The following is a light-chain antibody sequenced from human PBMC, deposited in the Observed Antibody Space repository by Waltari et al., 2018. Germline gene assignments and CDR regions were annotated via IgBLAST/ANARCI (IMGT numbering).Light chain of an antibody. CDR1: NIGSNT. J-gene: IGLJ3*02. V-gene: IGLV3-21*02. CDR3: QVWDSSSDHRV. CDR2: DDS. Sequence: SYILTPPPSVSVAPGQTARIPCGGNNIGSNTVPWYQQKPGQAPVLVVSDDSDRPSGIRERFSDSNSGNTATLTISRVEAGDEADDYCQVWDSSSDHRVFGGGTTLTVL.